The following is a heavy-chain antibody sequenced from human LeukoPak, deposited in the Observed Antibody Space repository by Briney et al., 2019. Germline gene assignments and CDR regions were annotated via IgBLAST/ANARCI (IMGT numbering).Heavy chain of an antibody. CDR3: ARVRGSYRRNWFDP. D-gene: IGHD3-16*02. J-gene: IGHJ5*02. CDR2: INPNSGNT. V-gene: IGHV1-8*03. Sequence: ASVKVSCKASGYTFTGYYMHWVRQAPGQGLEWMGWINPNSGNTGYAQKFQGRVTITRNTSISTAYMELSSLRSEDTAVYYCARVRGSYRRNWFDPWGQGTLVTVSS. CDR1: GYTFTGYY.